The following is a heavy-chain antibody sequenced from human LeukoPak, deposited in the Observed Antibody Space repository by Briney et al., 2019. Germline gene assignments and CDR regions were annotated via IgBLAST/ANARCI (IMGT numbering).Heavy chain of an antibody. V-gene: IGHV4-59*12. CDR2: IHYSGTT. D-gene: IGHD6-19*01. J-gene: IGHJ6*03. Sequence: SETLSLTCTVYAGSIGGYYWRWIRQPPGKGLEYIGYIHYSGTTNYNPSLESRLTISLDTSKNQFSLKLRSVTAADTAVYYCATFWSAGAGTYNYYYMEVWGKGTTVTVS. CDR1: AGSIGGYY. CDR3: ATFWSAGAGTYNYYYMEV.